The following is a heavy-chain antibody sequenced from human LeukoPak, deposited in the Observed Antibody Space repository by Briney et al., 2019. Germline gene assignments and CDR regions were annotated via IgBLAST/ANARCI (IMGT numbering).Heavy chain of an antibody. D-gene: IGHD3-3*01. V-gene: IGHV7-4-1*02. J-gene: IGHJ4*02. CDR2: INTNTGNP. CDR3: ATFWSGYPDYYSDY. Sequence: GASVKVSCKASGYTFTSYAMNWVRQAPGQGLEWMGWINTNTGNPTYAQGFTGRFVFSLDTSVSTAYLQISSLKAEDTAVYYCATFWSGYPDYYSDYWGQGTLVTVSS. CDR1: GYTFTSYA.